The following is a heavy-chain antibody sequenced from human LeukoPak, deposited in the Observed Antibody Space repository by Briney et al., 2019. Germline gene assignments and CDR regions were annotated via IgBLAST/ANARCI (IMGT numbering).Heavy chain of an antibody. Sequence: GGSLGLSCAASGFTFSSYAMSWVRQAPGKGLEWVSAISGSGGSTYYADSVKGRFTISRDNSKNTLYLQMNSLRAEDTAVYYCAAIAAAGIYGYWGQGTLVTVSS. CDR3: AAIAAAGIYGY. CDR2: ISGSGGST. V-gene: IGHV3-23*01. CDR1: GFTFSSYA. J-gene: IGHJ4*02. D-gene: IGHD6-13*01.